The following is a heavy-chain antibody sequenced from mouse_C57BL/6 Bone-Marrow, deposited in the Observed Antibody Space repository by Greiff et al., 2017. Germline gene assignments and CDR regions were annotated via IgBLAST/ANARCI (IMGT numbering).Heavy chain of an antibody. V-gene: IGHV1-5*01. J-gene: IGHJ3*01. CDR1: GYTFTSYW. CDR2: IYPGNSDT. D-gene: IGHD2-3*01. Sequence: VQLQQSGTVLARPGASVKMSCKTSGYTFTSYWMHWVKQRPGQGLEWIGAIYPGNSDTSYNQKFKGKAKLTAVTSASTAYMELSSLTYEDSAVYYYTSGNDGYYSAYWGQGTLVTVSA. CDR3: TSGNDGYYSAY.